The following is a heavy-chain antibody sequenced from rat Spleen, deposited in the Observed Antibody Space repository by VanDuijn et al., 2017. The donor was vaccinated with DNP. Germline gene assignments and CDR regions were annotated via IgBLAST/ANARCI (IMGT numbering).Heavy chain of an antibody. J-gene: IGHJ2*01. D-gene: IGHD1-6*01. CDR3: ATLMYATDYYYFYY. CDR1: GLTFSDYY. CDR2: ITSSGDNT. V-gene: IGHV5-25*01. Sequence: EVQLVESGGGLVQPGGSLKLSCAASGLTFSDYYMAWVRQAPTKGLEWVASITSSGDNTFYRDSVKGRFTISRDNSKSTLYLQVDSLRSEDTATYYCATLMYATDYYYFYYWGQGVMVTVSS.